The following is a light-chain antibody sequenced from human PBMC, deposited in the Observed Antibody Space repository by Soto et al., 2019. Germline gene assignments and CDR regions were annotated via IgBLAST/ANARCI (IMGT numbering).Light chain of an antibody. CDR1: QSLSGNY. V-gene: IGKV3-20*01. CDR3: QQRGSSPIT. J-gene: IGKJ5*01. CDR2: GAS. Sequence: EIVMTQSPATLSVSPGERATLSCRASQSLSGNYLAWYQQKPGQAPRLLIYGASNRATGIPERFSGSGSGTDFTLTISRLEPEDFAVYYCQQRGSSPITFGQGTRLEIK.